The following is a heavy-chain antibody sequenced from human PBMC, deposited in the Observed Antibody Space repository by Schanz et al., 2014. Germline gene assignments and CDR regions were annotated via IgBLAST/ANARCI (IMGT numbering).Heavy chain of an antibody. Sequence: EVQLVESGGGLVQPGGSLRLSCAASGFTFSSYAMSWVRQAPGKGLLWVSSISGTGDEDTYYADFVKGRFTITRDNSKNTLFLQMNSLRVEESAIYYCAKDIADTSGKEDYWGQGTLVTVSS. CDR2: ISGTGDEDT. CDR1: GFTFSSYA. D-gene: IGHD3-22*01. CDR3: AKDIADTSGKEDY. V-gene: IGHV3-23*04. J-gene: IGHJ4*02.